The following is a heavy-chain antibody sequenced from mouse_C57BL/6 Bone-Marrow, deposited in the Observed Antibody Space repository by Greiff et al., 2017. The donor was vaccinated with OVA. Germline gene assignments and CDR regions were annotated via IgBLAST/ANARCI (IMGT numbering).Heavy chain of an antibody. J-gene: IGHJ2*01. CDR1: GYTFTDYY. CDR2: INPNNGGT. V-gene: IGHV1-26*01. D-gene: IGHD2-3*01. CDR3: ARSRDGYPDY. Sequence: EVQLQQSGPELVKPGASVKISCKASGYTFTDYYMNWVKQSHGKSLEWIGDINPNNGGTSYNQKFKGKATLTVDKSSSTAYMELRSLTSEDSAVYYCARSRDGYPDYWGQGTTLTVSS.